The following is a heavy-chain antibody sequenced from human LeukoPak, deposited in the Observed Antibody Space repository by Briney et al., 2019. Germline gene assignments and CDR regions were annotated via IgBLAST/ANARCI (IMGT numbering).Heavy chain of an antibody. D-gene: IGHD3-22*01. Sequence: GGSLRLSCAASGFTFSSYSMNWVRQAPGKGLEWVSSISSSSSYIYYADSVKGRFTISRDNAKNSLYLQMNSLRAEDTAVYYCGRVATDYYDSSGYPYWGQGTLVTFSS. CDR3: GRVATDYYDSSGYPY. V-gene: IGHV3-21*01. CDR1: GFTFSSYS. J-gene: IGHJ4*02. CDR2: ISSSSSYI.